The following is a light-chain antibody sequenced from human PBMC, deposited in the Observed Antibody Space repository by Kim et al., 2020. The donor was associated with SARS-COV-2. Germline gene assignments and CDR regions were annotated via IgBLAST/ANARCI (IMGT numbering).Light chain of an antibody. CDR1: SLRSYD. Sequence: GQAVRITCQGDSLRSYDASWYQQKPGQAPVLVIYGKNNRPSGIPDRFSGSSSGNTASLTITGAQAEDEADYYCNSRDSSGNHLYVFGTGTKVTVL. V-gene: IGLV3-19*01. CDR2: GKN. CDR3: NSRDSSGNHLYV. J-gene: IGLJ1*01.